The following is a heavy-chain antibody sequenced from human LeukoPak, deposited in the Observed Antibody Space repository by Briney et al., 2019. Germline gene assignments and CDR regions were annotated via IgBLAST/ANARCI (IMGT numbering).Heavy chain of an antibody. D-gene: IGHD1-1*01. CDR3: AKDRYTGTTFGY. J-gene: IGHJ4*02. CDR1: GFTFDDYA. CDR2: ISWNSGSI. V-gene: IGHV3-9*01. Sequence: GGSLRLSCAASGFTFDDYAMHWVRQAPGKGLEWVSGISWNSGSIGYADSVKGRFTISRDNSKNTLYLQMNSLRAEDTAVYYCAKDRYTGTTFGYWGQGTLVTVSS.